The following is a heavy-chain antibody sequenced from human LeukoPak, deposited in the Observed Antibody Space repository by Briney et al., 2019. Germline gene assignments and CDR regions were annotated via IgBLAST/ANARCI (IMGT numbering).Heavy chain of an antibody. CDR1: GYTFTSYY. Sequence: ASVKVSCKASGYTFTSYYMHWVRQAPGQGLEWMGIINPSGGSTSYAQKFQGRVTMTRDTSTSTVYMELSRLRSEDTAVYYCARVTGALVLDYWGQGTLVTVSS. J-gene: IGHJ4*02. CDR2: INPSGGST. V-gene: IGHV1-46*01. CDR3: ARVTGALVLDY. D-gene: IGHD7-27*01.